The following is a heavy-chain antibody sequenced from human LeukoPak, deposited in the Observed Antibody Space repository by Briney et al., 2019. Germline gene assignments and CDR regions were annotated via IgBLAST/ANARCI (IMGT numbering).Heavy chain of an antibody. CDR1: GYTFTSYG. CDR2: ISAYNGNT. D-gene: IGHD2-8*01. Sequence: ASVKVSCKASGYTFTSYGISWVRQAPGQGLEWMGWISAYNGNTNYAQELQGRVTVTTDTSTSTAYMELRSQRSDDTAVYYCASQDCTNGVCYPLFGMDVWGQGTTVTVSS. CDR3: ASQDCTNGVCYPLFGMDV. V-gene: IGHV1-18*01. J-gene: IGHJ6*02.